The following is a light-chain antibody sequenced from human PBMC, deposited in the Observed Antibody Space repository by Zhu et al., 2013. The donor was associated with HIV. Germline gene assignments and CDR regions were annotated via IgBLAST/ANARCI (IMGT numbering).Light chain of an antibody. CDR3: NSYTSISTLV. Sequence: QSALTQPASVSGSPGQSITISCTGTSSDVGGYNYVSWYQQYPGKAPKLIIYEVSSRPSGVSNRFSGSKSGSTASLTISGLQAEDESDYYCNSYTSISTLVFGTGTKVTVL. CDR2: EVS. J-gene: IGLJ1*01. CDR1: SSDVGGYNY. V-gene: IGLV2-14*01.